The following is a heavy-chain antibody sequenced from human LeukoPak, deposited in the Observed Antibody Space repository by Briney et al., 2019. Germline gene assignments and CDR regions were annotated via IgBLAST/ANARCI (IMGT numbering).Heavy chain of an antibody. V-gene: IGHV3-33*01. CDR3: ARDRDYDSANFDY. CDR2: IWYDGGHK. Sequence: GGSLRLSCAASGFTFSSFGMHWVRQAPGXGLEWVAVIWYDGGHKYYADSVKGRFSISRDNSKNTLYLQMNSLRAEDTAVYYCARDRDYDSANFDYWGQGTLVTVSS. D-gene: IGHD3-22*01. J-gene: IGHJ4*02. CDR1: GFTFSSFG.